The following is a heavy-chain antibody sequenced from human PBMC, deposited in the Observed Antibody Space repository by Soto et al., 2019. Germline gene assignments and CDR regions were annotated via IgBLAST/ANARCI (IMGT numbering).Heavy chain of an antibody. Sequence: PSETLSLTCTVSGGSISSYYWSWIRQPPGKGLEWIGYIYYSGSTNYNPSLKSRVTISVDTSKNQSSLKLSSVTAADTAVYYCARVYFWSGSLWFDPWGQGTLVTVSS. J-gene: IGHJ5*02. V-gene: IGHV4-59*01. CDR3: ARVYFWSGSLWFDP. CDR1: GGSISSYY. CDR2: IYYSGST. D-gene: IGHD3-3*01.